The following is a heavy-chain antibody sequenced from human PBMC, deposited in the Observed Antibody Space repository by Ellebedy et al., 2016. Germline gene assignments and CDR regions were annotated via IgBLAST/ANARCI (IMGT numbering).Heavy chain of an antibody. CDR3: AREGDYGLVMT. J-gene: IGHJ5*02. D-gene: IGHD4-17*01. Sequence: SETLSLTCDVSGGSIRSSGYSWSWIRQSPEKGLEWIGYIYHHRRTYYNPSLKSRLSISIDTSKNQFSLKLNSMTVADTAVYYCAREGDYGLVMTWGQGTLVTVSS. V-gene: IGHV4-30-2*06. CDR1: GGSIRSSGYS. CDR2: IYHHRRT.